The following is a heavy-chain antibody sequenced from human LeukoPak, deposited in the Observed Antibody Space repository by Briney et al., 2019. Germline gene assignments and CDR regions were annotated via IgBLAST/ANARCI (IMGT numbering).Heavy chain of an antibody. CDR2: INPNTGAT. Sequence: ASVKVSCKASGYTFTAYYMHWVRQAPGQGLEWMGWINPNTGATNYAQKFQGRVTMTRATSISTAYMELSRATSDDTAVYYCAREDSFQFDSWGQGTLVTVSS. CDR3: AREDSFQFDS. V-gene: IGHV1-2*02. CDR1: GYTFTAYY. J-gene: IGHJ4*02. D-gene: IGHD5-18*01.